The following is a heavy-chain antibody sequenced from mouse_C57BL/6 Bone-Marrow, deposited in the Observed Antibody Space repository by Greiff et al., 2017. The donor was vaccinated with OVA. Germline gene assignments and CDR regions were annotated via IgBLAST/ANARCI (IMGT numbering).Heavy chain of an antibody. Sequence: EVHLVESGGGLVQPGESLKLSCESNEYEFPSHDMSWVRKTPEKRLELVAAINSDGGSTYYPDTMERRFIISRDNTKKTLYLQMSSLRSEDTALYYCARHRYDYDVGWYFDVWGTGTTVTVSS. J-gene: IGHJ1*03. CDR1: EYEFPSHD. CDR3: ARHRYDYDVGWYFDV. D-gene: IGHD2-4*01. CDR2: INSDGGST. V-gene: IGHV5-2*01.